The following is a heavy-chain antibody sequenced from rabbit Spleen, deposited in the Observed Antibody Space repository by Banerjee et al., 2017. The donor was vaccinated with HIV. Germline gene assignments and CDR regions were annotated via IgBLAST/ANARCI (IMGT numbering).Heavy chain of an antibody. Sequence: QEQLVESGGGLVQPGGSLKLSCKASGFDFSSYGVSWVRQAPGKGLEWIGYIDPIFGTRAYANWVNDRLSISRENTQNTLYLQLNSLTAADTATYFCVREVAAKFSLWGQGTLVTVS. J-gene: IGHJ4*01. CDR2: IDPIFGTR. CDR1: GFDFSSYG. D-gene: IGHD4-1*01. V-gene: IGHV1S47*01. CDR3: VREVAAKFSL.